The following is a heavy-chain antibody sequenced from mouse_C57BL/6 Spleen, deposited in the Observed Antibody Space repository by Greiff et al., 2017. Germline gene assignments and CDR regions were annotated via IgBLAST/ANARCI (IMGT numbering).Heavy chain of an antibody. Sequence: VKLQESGPELARPWASVKISCQAFYTFSRRVHFAIRDTNYWLQWVKQRHGQGLEWIGAFYPGNGDTSYNQKFKVTATLTADISSSTAYMKLSSLITEESAVYYCAAGVPSTVVAGGAMDYWGQGTSVTVSS. J-gene: IGHJ4*01. V-gene: IGHV1-87*01. CDR3: TEESAVYYCAAGVPSTVVAGGAMDY. CDR2: GQGLEWIG. CDR1: YTFSRRVH. D-gene: IGHD1-1*01.